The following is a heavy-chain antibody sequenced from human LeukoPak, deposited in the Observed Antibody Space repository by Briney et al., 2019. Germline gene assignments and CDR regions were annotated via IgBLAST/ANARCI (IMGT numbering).Heavy chain of an antibody. J-gene: IGHJ4*02. V-gene: IGHV1-2*02. CDR1: GYTSTGYY. CDR2: INPNSGGT. D-gene: IGHD5-12*01. CDR3: ARVGIVATLVYFDY. Sequence: ASVKVSCKASGYTSTGYYMHWVRQAPGQGLEWMGWINPNSGGTSYAQKFQGRVTMTRDTSISTAYMELSRLRSDDTAVYYCARVGIVATLVYFDYWGQGTLVTVSS.